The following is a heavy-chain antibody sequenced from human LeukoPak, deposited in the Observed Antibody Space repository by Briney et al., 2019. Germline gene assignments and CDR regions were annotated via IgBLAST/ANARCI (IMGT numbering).Heavy chain of an antibody. CDR2: ISSSGSTI. CDR1: GFTFSILD. CDR3: ARADDSSGYS. V-gene: IGHV3-11*01. Sequence: GGSLRLSCAASGFTFSILDMSWVRQAPGKGLEWVSYISSSGSTIYYADSVKGRFTISRDNAKNSLYLQMNSLRAEDTAVYYCARADDSSGYSWGQGTLVTVSS. J-gene: IGHJ4*02. D-gene: IGHD3-22*01.